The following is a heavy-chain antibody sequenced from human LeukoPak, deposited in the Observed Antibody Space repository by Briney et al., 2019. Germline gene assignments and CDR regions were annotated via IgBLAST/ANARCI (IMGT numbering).Heavy chain of an antibody. J-gene: IGHJ6*03. CDR3: ARDGTIFGVVSSTDDYMDV. D-gene: IGHD3-3*01. CDR2: IYHSGST. Sequence: PSETLSLTCTVSGGSISSGGYYWSWIRQPPGKGLEWIGYIYHSGSTYYNPSLKSRVTISVDRSKNQFSLKLSSVTAADTAVYYCARDGTIFGVVSSTDDYMDVWGKGTTVTVSS. CDR1: GGSISSGGYY. V-gene: IGHV4-30-2*01.